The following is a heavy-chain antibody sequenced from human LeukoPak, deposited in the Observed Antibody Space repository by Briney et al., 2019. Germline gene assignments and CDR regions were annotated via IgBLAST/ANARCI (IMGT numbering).Heavy chain of an antibody. J-gene: IGHJ4*02. Sequence: SQTLSLTCAISGDSVSSNSTTWNWIRQSPSRGLEWLGRTYSRSKRFNNYAVSVKSRITINPDTAKNQFSLQLSSVTLEDTAVYYCVRGVSRFDSWGQGTLVTVSS. CDR1: GDSVSSNSTT. CDR2: TYSRSKRFN. CDR3: VRGVSRFDS. V-gene: IGHV6-1*01.